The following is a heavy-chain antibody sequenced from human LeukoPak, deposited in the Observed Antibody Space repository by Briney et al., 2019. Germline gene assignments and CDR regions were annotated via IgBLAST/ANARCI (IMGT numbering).Heavy chain of an antibody. J-gene: IGHJ6*04. CDR1: GFTFNSYG. CDR3: AELGITMIGGV. D-gene: IGHD3-10*02. V-gene: IGHV3-30*02. CDR2: IRFDGSYK. Sequence: AGGSLRLSCAASGFTFNSYGMHWVRQAPGKGLEWVAFIRFDGSYKDYADSVKGRFTISRDNAKNSLYLQMNSLRAEDTAVYYCAELGITMIGGVWGKGTTVTISS.